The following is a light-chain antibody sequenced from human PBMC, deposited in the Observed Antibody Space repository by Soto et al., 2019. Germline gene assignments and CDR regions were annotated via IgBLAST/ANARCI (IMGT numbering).Light chain of an antibody. CDR1: QIISRY. CDR3: QQSYTSPYT. CDR2: GAS. J-gene: IGKJ2*01. Sequence: DIQMTQSPSSLSASVGDRVTITCRASQIISRYLNWYRQKPGKAPSLLIYGASNLQRGVPSRFTGSGSGTESTLTISRLQPEDFAAFYCQQSYTSPYTFGQGTKLEIK. V-gene: IGKV1-39*01.